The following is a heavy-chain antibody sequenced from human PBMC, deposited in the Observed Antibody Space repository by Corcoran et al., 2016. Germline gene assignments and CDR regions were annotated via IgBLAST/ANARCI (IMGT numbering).Heavy chain of an antibody. D-gene: IGHD2-15*01. J-gene: IGHJ4*02. V-gene: IGHV4-39*07. CDR1: GGSISSSSYY. CDR3: ARAFGGNGGSDY. Sequence: QLQLQESGPGLVKPSETLSLTCTVSGGSISSSSYYWGWIRQPPGKGLEWIGSIYYSGSTYYNPSLKSRVTISVDTSKNQFSLKLSSVTAADTAVYYCARAFGGNGGSDYWGQGTLVTVSS. CDR2: IYYSGST.